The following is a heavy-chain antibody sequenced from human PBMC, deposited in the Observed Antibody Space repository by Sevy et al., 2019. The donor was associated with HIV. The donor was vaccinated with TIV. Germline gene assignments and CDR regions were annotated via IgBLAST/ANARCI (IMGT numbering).Heavy chain of an antibody. V-gene: IGHV1-24*01. CDR3: ATTKDYYESSGSPFDY. D-gene: IGHD3-22*01. Sequence: ASVKVSCKVSGYTLTKLGMHWVRQAPGTGLEWMGSFDPEDGETIYAQKFQGRLTMTEDTSTDTAYMDLSSLRSEDTAVYFCATTKDYYESSGSPFDYWGQGTVVTVSS. J-gene: IGHJ4*02. CDR1: GYTLTKLG. CDR2: FDPEDGET.